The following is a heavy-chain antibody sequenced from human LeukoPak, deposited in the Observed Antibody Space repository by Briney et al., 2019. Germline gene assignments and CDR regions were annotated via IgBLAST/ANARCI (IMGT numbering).Heavy chain of an antibody. CDR2: IGSSDSGSAI. Sequence: GGSLRLSCTASGFTFSKYEMNWVRQAPGKGLEWVAYIGSSDSGSAIHYADSVKGRFTISRDNAKTSVYLQMNGLRVEDSAIYFCARMGDFCSGAHCYLDAFDFWGQGTMVTVSS. D-gene: IGHD2-15*01. V-gene: IGHV3-48*03. CDR1: GFTFSKYE. J-gene: IGHJ3*01. CDR3: ARMGDFCSGAHCYLDAFDF.